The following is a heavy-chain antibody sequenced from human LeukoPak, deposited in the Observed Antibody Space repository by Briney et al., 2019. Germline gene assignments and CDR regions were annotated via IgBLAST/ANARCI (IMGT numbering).Heavy chain of an antibody. V-gene: IGHV1-18*01. CDR1: GYTFTSYG. Sequence: ASVKVSCKASGYTFTSYGISWVRQAPGQGLEWMGWISAYNGNTNYAQKLQGRVTTTTDKSTSTAYMELKSLTADDTAVYYCARGRLDYGYPHWSDPWGQGTLVTVSS. CDR2: ISAYNGNT. J-gene: IGHJ5*02. D-gene: IGHD4-17*01. CDR3: ARGRLDYGYPHWSDP.